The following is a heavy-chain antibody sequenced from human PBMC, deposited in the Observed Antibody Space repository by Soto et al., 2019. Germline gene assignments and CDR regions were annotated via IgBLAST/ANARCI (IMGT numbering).Heavy chain of an antibody. J-gene: IGHJ4*02. V-gene: IGHV1-69*02. D-gene: IGHD5-12*01. CDR2: IIPILGIA. CDR3: ARTIVATIPNISYFDY. CDR1: GGTFSSYT. Sequence: GASVKVSCKAYGGTFSSYTISCVRQAPGQGLEWMGRIIPILGIANYAPKFQGRVTITADKSTSTAYMELSSLRSEDTAVYYCARTIVATIPNISYFDYWGQGTLVTVS.